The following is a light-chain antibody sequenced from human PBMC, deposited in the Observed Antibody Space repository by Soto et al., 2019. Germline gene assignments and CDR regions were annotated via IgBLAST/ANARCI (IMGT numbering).Light chain of an antibody. Sequence: SYELTQPPSESVAPGQTARITCGGNNIGGKSLHWYQQKPGQAPVLVVYDDGDRPSGIPERFSGSNSGNTATLTISRVEAGDEADYYCQVWDNNYDHYVFGTGTKVTVL. CDR2: DDG. CDR1: NIGGKS. V-gene: IGLV3-21*02. J-gene: IGLJ1*01. CDR3: QVWDNNYDHYV.